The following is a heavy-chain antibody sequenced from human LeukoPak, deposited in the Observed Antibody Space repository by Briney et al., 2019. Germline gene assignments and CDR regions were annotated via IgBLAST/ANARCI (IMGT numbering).Heavy chain of an antibody. D-gene: IGHD3-9*01. CDR2: ISYDGSNK. CDR3: ARGNYDILTGYSAGAFDI. V-gene: IGHV3-30*03. Sequence: GGSLRLSCAASGFTFSSYGMHWVRQAPGKGLEWVAVISYDGSNKYYADSVKGRFTISRDNSKNTLYLQMNSLRAEDTAVYYCARGNYDILTGYSAGAFDIWGQGTMVTVSS. J-gene: IGHJ3*02. CDR1: GFTFSSYG.